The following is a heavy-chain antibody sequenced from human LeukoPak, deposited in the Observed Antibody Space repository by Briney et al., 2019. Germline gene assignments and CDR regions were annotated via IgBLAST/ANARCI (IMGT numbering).Heavy chain of an antibody. J-gene: IGHJ6*03. CDR1: GFTFSSYS. CDR2: ISSSSSTI. CDR3: ARSHTGYCSGGSCYSLGNYYYYMDV. D-gene: IGHD2-15*01. V-gene: IGHV3-48*01. Sequence: GGSLRLSCAASGFTFSSYSMNWVRQAPGKGLEWVSYISSSSSTIYYADSVKGRFTISRDNAKNSLYLQMNSLRAEDTAVYYCARSHTGYCSGGSCYSLGNYYYYMDVWGKGTTVTISS.